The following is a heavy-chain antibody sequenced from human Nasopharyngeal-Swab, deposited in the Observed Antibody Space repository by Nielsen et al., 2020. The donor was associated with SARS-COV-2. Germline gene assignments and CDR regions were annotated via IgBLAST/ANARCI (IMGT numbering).Heavy chain of an antibody. Sequence: ASVKVSCKASGYTFTSYYMHWVRQAPGQGLEWMGIINPSGGSTSYAQKFQGRVTMTRDTSTSTVYMELSSLRSEDTVVYYCARDIVVVPAAIHYYYYGMDVWGQGTTVTVSS. J-gene: IGHJ6*02. CDR3: ARDIVVVPAAIHYYYYGMDV. CDR2: INPSGGST. V-gene: IGHV1-46*01. CDR1: GYTFTSYY. D-gene: IGHD2-2*01.